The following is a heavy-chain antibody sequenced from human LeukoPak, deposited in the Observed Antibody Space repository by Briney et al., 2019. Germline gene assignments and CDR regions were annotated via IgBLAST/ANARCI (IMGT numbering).Heavy chain of an antibody. CDR2: VNTNGGST. D-gene: IGHD3-16*02. CDR3: VREDFAYVSETYRYWFDP. V-gene: IGHV3-23*01. J-gene: IGHJ5*02. Sequence: GGSLRLSCAASGFTFSSYTMHWVRQAPGKGLEWVSTVNTNGGSTYYAASVKGRFTVSRDNSANTLSLQMNSLTVADTAIYYCVREDFAYVSETYRYWFDPWGQGTLVTVSS. CDR1: GFTFSSYT.